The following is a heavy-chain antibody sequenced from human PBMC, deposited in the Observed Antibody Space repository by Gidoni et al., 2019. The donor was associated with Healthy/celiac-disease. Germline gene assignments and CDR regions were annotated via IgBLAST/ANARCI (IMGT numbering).Heavy chain of an antibody. Sequence: EVQLVESGGGLVKPGGSLRLSCQAPGFTFSSYSMNWVRQAPGKGLGWVSSISSSSSYIDYADSVKGRFTISRDNAKNSLYLQKNSLRAEDTAVYYCARDPGSYSSSWYGVYYFDYWGQGTLVTVSS. D-gene: IGHD6-13*01. V-gene: IGHV3-21*01. CDR3: ARDPGSYSSSWYGVYYFDY. J-gene: IGHJ4*02. CDR2: ISSSSSYI. CDR1: GFTFSSYS.